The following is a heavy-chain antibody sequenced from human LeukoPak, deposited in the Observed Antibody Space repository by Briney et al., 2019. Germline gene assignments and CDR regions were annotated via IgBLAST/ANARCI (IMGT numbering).Heavy chain of an antibody. CDR3: ARGAVAGTFDH. CDR1: GGSISSYY. V-gene: IGHV4-59*12. J-gene: IGHJ5*02. CDR2: IYYSGST. Sequence: PSETLSLTCTVSGGSISSYYWSWIRQPPGKGLEWIGYIYYSGSTNYNPSLKSRVTISVDKSKNQFSLKLSSVTAADTAVYYCARGAVAGTFDHWGQGTLVTVSS. D-gene: IGHD6-19*01.